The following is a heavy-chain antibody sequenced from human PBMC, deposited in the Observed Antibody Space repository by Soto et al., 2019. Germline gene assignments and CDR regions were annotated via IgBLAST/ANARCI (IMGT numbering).Heavy chain of an antibody. CDR1: GFTFSNYG. Sequence: QVQLVESGGGVVQPGRSLRLSCAASGFTFSNYGMHWVRQAPGKGLEWVAVISHDGSEKYYADSVKGRFTISRDNAKNTMYLQMNSLRAEDTTVYFCAKGSQETVILYFAMDVWDQGSTVIVSS. D-gene: IGHD3-22*01. CDR2: ISHDGSEK. J-gene: IGHJ6*02. V-gene: IGHV3-30*18. CDR3: AKGSQETVILYFAMDV.